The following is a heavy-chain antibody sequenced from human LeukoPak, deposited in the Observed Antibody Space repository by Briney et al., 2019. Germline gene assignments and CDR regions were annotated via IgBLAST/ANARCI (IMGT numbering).Heavy chain of an antibody. CDR2: IRYDGSNK. V-gene: IGHV3-30*02. J-gene: IGHJ1*01. Sequence: PGGSLRLSCAASGFTFSSYGMHWVRQAPGKGLEWVAFIRYDGSNKYYADSVKGRFTISRDNSKNTLYLQMNSLRAEDTAVYYCGKKGGDDYGCPPGYFRGQGTL. D-gene: IGHD4-17*01. CDR1: GFTFSSYG. CDR3: GKKGGDDYGCPPGYF.